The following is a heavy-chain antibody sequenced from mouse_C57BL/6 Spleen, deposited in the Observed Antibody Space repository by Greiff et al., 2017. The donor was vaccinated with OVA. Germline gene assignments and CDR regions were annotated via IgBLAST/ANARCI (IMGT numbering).Heavy chain of an antibody. Sequence: EVKLMESGEGLVKPGGSLKLSCAASGFTFSSYAMSWVRQTPEKRLAWVAYISSGGDYIYYADTVKGRFTISRDNARNTLYLQMSSLKSEDTAMYYCTRSAYYSKFYAMDYWGQGTSVTVSS. D-gene: IGHD2-5*01. J-gene: IGHJ4*01. V-gene: IGHV5-9-1*02. CDR2: ISSGGDYI. CDR1: GFTFSSYA. CDR3: TRSAYYSKFYAMDY.